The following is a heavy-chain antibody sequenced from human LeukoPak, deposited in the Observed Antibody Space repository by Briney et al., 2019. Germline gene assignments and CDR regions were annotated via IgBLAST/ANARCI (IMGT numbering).Heavy chain of an antibody. D-gene: IGHD6-13*01. CDR3: ARASSSWYYFDY. V-gene: IGHV3-21*01. J-gene: IGHJ4*02. CDR1: GFTFSSYS. CDR2: ISSSSSYI. Sequence: GGSLRLSCAASGFTFSSYSLSWVRQAPGKGLEWVSFISSSSSYIYYADSVKGRFTISRDNAKNSLYLQMNSLRAEDTAVYYCARASSSWYYFDYWGQGTLVTVSS.